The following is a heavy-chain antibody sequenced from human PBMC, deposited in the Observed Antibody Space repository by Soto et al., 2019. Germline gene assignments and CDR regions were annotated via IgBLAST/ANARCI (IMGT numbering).Heavy chain of an antibody. CDR3: ARRAETNGWNGFGADKYYFDF. Sequence: ASVKVSCKASGYTFTSYDIYWVRQATGQGLEWMGWMNPNTGNSGYAQKFQGRVTMTSDTSISTAHMELSSLRSEDTAVYYCARRAETNGWNGFGADKYYFDFWGQGTLVTVS. D-gene: IGHD1-1*01. CDR1: GYTFTSYD. CDR2: MNPNTGNS. V-gene: IGHV1-8*01. J-gene: IGHJ4*02.